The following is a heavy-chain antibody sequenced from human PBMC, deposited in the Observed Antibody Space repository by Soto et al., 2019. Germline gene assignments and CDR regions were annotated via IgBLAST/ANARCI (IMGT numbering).Heavy chain of an antibody. CDR3: ARVVRGTATPVVDAFDI. D-gene: IGHD2-15*01. CDR1: GGFVSSGSYY. Sequence: SETLSLTCAVYGGFVSSGSYYWSWIRQPPGKGLEWIGEMSHSGGTHFNPSLKSRVTISVDTSKNQFSLKMTSVTAADTALYYCARVVRGTATPVVDAFDIWGPGTMVTGSS. CDR2: MSHSGGT. J-gene: IGHJ3*02. V-gene: IGHV4-61*01.